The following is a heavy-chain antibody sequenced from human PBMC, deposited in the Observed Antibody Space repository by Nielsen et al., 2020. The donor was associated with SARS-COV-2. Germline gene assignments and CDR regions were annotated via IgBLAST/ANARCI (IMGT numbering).Heavy chain of an antibody. V-gene: IGHV3-30*04. D-gene: IGHD1-14*01. CDR3: ASLTTS. Sequence: GGSLRLSCATSGFTFSSHALHWVRQAPGKGLQWMAIISYDGTEHYADSVKGRFTISRDNAKNTLYLQMNSLKVEDTAVYYCASLTTSWGQGTLVTVSS. CDR1: GFTFSSHA. CDR2: ISYDGTE. J-gene: IGHJ4*02.